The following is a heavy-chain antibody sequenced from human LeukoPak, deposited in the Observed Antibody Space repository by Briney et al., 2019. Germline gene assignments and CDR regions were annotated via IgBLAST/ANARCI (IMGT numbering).Heavy chain of an antibody. CDR2: IYHSGST. J-gene: IGHJ4*02. CDR3: ARDYYDSSGYYSGFDY. CDR1: GGSISSGGYS. V-gene: IGHV4-30-2*01. Sequence: SETLSLTCAVSGGSISSGGYSWSWIRQPPGKGLERIGYIYHSGSTYYNPSLKRRVTISVDRSKDQFSLKLSSVTAADTAVYYCARDYYDSSGYYSGFDYWGQGTLVTVSS. D-gene: IGHD3-22*01.